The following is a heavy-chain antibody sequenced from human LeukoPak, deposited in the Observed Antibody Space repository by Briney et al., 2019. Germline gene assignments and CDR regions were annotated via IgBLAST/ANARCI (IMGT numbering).Heavy chain of an antibody. D-gene: IGHD6-13*01. CDR1: GYSSTSYG. CDR2: ISTYNHKT. V-gene: IGHV1-18*01. CDR3: ARVGQQLVRGPFDI. J-gene: IGHJ3*02. Sequence: ASVKVSCKASGYSSTSYGINWVRQAPGQGLEWMGWISTYNHKTDYAQKFQGRVTMTTGTSTSTAYMELRSLRSDDTAVYYCARVGQQLVRGPFDIWGQGTLVTVSS.